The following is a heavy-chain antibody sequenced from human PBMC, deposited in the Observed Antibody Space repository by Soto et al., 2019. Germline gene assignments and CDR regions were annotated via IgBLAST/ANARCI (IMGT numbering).Heavy chain of an antibody. D-gene: IGHD6-13*01. J-gene: IGHJ4*02. CDR3: ARRQSSSWYGL. V-gene: IGHV4-39*01. Sequence: SETLSLNCTVSGGSISSSSYYWGWIRQPPGKGLEWIGSIYYSGSTYYNPSLKSRVTISVDTSKNQFSLKLSSVTAADTAVYYCARRQSSSWYGLWGQGTLVTVSS. CDR1: GGSISSSSYY. CDR2: IYYSGST.